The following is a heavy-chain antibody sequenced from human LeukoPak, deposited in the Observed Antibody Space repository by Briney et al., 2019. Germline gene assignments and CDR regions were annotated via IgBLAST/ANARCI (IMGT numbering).Heavy chain of an antibody. J-gene: IGHJ4*02. CDR1: GFTFSSYS. CDR2: ISSSSSYI. CDR3: ARAGWPVKPFDY. V-gene: IGHV3-21*01. Sequence: GGSLRLSCAASGFTFSSYSMNWVRQAPGKGLEWVSSISSSSSYIYYADSVKGRFTISRDNAKNSLYLQMNSLRAEDTAVYYCARAGWPVKPFDYWGQGTLVTVSS.